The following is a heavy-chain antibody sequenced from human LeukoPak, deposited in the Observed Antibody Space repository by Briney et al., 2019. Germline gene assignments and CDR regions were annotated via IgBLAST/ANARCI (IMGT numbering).Heavy chain of an antibody. CDR3: ARTNSGATFSDYYYHHMDV. CDR1: GFTFSSYS. Sequence: GGSLRLSCAASGFTFSSYSMNWVRQAPGKGLEWVSSITSRSTYIQYADAEKGRFTISRGNAKNSLYLQMSSLRAEDAALYYCARTNSGATFSDYYYHHMDVWGKGTTVTVSS. CDR2: ITSRSTYI. J-gene: IGHJ6*03. V-gene: IGHV3-21*01. D-gene: IGHD1-26*01.